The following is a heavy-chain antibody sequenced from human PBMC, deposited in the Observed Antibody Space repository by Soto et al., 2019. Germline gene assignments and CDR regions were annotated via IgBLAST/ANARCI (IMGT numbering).Heavy chain of an antibody. CDR2: IDPSDSYT. CDR3: ARHFIAAADLNWFDP. D-gene: IGHD6-13*01. J-gene: IGHJ5*02. Sequence: PGESLKISCKGSGYIFRSYWISWGLQGPGKGLEWMGRIDPSDSYTNYSPSFQGHVTISADKSISTAYLQWSSLKASDTAMYYCARHFIAAADLNWFDPWGQGTLVTVSS. CDR1: GYIFRSYW. V-gene: IGHV5-10-1*01.